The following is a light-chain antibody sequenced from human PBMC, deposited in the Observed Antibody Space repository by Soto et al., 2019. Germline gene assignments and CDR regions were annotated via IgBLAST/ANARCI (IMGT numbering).Light chain of an antibody. CDR3: QSYDGGRSAYV. V-gene: IGLV1-40*01. Sequence: QSVLTQPPSVSGAPGQRVTISCTGSSSNIGGGFDVHWYQQLPGTAPKLLIYGHNNRPSGVPDRFSGSKSGTSASLAITGLQAEDEADYYCQSYDGGRSAYVFGTGTKVTVL. CDR2: GHN. J-gene: IGLJ1*01. CDR1: SSNIGGGFD.